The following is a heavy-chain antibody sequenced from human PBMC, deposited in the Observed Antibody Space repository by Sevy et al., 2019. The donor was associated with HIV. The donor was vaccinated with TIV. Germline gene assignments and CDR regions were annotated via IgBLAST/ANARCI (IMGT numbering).Heavy chain of an antibody. CDR1: GFTFSSYP. J-gene: IGHJ4*02. Sequence: GGSLRLSCAASGFTFSSYPMHWVCQAPGKGLESVAVISYDGSSKYYADSVKGRFTISRDTSKNTLYLQMNSLRAEDTAVYYCARDGAPWELRFYYYFDYWGQGTLVTVSS. CDR2: ISYDGSSK. CDR3: ARDGAPWELRFYYYFDY. D-gene: IGHD1-26*01. V-gene: IGHV3-30-3*01.